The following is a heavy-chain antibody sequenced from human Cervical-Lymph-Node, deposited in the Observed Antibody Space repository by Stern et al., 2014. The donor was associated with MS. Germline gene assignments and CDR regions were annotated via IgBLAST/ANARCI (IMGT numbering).Heavy chain of an antibody. D-gene: IGHD4/OR15-4a*01. CDR1: GYTLSNHY. V-gene: IGHV1-46*01. CDR2: ISPSSGTT. J-gene: IGHJ4*02. Sequence: QVQLVQSGAAVKKPGTSVQISCKASGYTLSNHYIHWVRQAPGQRLEWLGIISPSSGTTTFAQKFQGRLTMTRDTSTSTFYMDLSSLRSEDTAVYFCTRDIAGAATGFDFWGQGNLVTVSS. CDR3: TRDIAGAATGFDF.